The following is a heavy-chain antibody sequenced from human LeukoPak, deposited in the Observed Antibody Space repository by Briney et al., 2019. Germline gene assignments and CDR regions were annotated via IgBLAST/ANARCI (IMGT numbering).Heavy chain of an antibody. CDR3: ASAIAAAGTGVDY. V-gene: IGHV3-21*01. CDR2: ISSSSSYI. D-gene: IGHD6-13*01. Sequence: GGSLRLSCAASGFTFSSYSMNWVRQAPGKGLEWVSSISSSSSYIYYADSVKGRFTISRDNAKNSLYLQMNSLRAEDTAVYYCASAIAAAGTGVDYWGQGTLVTVSS. CDR1: GFTFSSYS. J-gene: IGHJ4*02.